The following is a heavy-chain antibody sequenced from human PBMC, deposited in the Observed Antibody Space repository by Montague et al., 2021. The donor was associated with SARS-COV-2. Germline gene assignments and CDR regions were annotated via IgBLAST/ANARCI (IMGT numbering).Heavy chain of an antibody. D-gene: IGHD2-21*02. CDR2: IYYIGNT. Sequence: SETLSLTCTVSGGSITRSSYYWALIRQPPGKGLEWIGSIYYIGNTYYNPSLESRVTISVDTSENQFSLKLRSVTAADTAVYYCAGLLRAGTVVATDRRFDSWGQGALVTVSS. J-gene: IGHJ4*02. CDR3: AGLLRAGTVVATDRRFDS. CDR1: GGSITRSSYY. V-gene: IGHV4-39*01.